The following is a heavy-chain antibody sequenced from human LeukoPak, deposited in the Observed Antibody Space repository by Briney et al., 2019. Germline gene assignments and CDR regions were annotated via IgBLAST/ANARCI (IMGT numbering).Heavy chain of an antibody. CDR2: IGSNGGDT. D-gene: IGHD4-23*01. CDR3: VKDRADTGTSFLLGY. CDR1: GFTFSASA. Sequence: PGRSLRLSCAASGFTFSASAMHWVRQAPGKGLEYVSTIGSNGGDTYYADSVKGRFTISRDNSKNTVYLQMRSLRAEDTAIYYCVKDRADTGTSFLLGYWGQGTLVTVSS. V-gene: IGHV3-64D*09. J-gene: IGHJ4*02.